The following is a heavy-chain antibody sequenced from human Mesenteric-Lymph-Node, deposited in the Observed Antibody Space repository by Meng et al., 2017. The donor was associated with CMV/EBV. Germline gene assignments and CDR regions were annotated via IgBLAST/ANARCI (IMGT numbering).Heavy chain of an antibody. V-gene: IGHV4-34*01. CDR2: INHSGST. D-gene: IGHD1-14*01. CDR1: GGSFSAYY. Sequence: QVQLQQWGAGLFKPSETLSLTCAVYGGSFSAYYWSWIRQPPGKGLEWIGEINHSGSTNYTPSLKSRITISVDTSKNQFSLKLTSVTAADTAVYFCASLAPLNNTKDKIPSGYWGQGTLVTVSS. J-gene: IGHJ4*02. CDR3: ASLAPLNNTKDKIPSGY.